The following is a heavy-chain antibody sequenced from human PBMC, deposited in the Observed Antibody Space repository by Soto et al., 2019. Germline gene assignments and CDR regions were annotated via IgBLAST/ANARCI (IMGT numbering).Heavy chain of an antibody. Sequence: SSQVSCTASGGTSSSCATICVGQAHGQGLEWMGGIIPIFGTASYAQKFQGRVTIIADESTSTAYMELSSLRSEDTAVYYCARDRNVAVSPYNYFYGMDVWGQGTTVTVSS. V-gene: IGHV1-69*01. CDR2: IIPIFGTA. D-gene: IGHD6-19*01. J-gene: IGHJ6*02. CDR3: ARDRNVAVSPYNYFYGMDV. CDR1: GGTSSSCA.